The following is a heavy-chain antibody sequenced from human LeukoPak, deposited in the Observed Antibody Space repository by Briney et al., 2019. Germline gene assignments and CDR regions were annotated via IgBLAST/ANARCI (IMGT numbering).Heavy chain of an antibody. CDR2: IYPGDSDT. Sequence: GESLTISCKGSGYSFTNSWIGWVRQMPGKGLEWMGIIYPGDSDTRYSPSFQGQVTISADKSINTAYLQWSSLKASVTAMYYCARHVDCSGGTCSLDYWGQGTLVTVSS. CDR1: GYSFTNSW. D-gene: IGHD2-15*01. J-gene: IGHJ4*02. CDR3: ARHVDCSGGTCSLDY. V-gene: IGHV5-51*01.